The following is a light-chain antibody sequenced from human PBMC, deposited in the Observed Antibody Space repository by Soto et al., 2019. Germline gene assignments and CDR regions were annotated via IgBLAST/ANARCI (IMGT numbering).Light chain of an antibody. Sequence: DIQMTQSPSSLSPSVGDSVTITCQASQDISNYLNWYQQKPGKAPKXLIYDASNLETGVPSRFSGSGSGTDFTFTISSLQPEDSATYDCQQYDNLLWTFGQGTKVDI. CDR1: QDISNY. J-gene: IGKJ1*01. CDR3: QQYDNLLWT. CDR2: DAS. V-gene: IGKV1-33*01.